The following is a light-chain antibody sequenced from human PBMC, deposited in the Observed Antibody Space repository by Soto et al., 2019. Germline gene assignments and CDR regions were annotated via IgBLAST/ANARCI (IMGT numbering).Light chain of an antibody. Sequence: QSVLTQPPSASGTPGQRFTISCSLISSNIGSNTVNWYQQLPGTAPKLLIYSNNQRPSGVPDRFSGSKSGTSASLAISGLQSEDEADYYCAAWDDSLEVVFGGGTKVTVL. CDR1: SSNIGSNT. V-gene: IGLV1-44*01. CDR3: AAWDDSLEVV. CDR2: SNN. J-gene: IGLJ2*01.